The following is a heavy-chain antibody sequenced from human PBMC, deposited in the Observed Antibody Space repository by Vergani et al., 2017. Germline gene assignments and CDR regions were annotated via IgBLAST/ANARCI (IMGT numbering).Heavy chain of an antibody. CDR2: IYYSGST. V-gene: IGHV4-59*01. Sequence: QVQLQESGPGLVKPSETLSLTCTVSGGSISSYYWSWIRQPPGKGLEWIGYIYYSGSTNYNPSLKSRVTISVDTSKNQFSLKLSSVTAADTAVYYCARAVAARPGYYYYMDVWGKXP. CDR3: ARAVAARPGYYYYMDV. CDR1: GGSISSYY. D-gene: IGHD6-6*01. J-gene: IGHJ6*03.